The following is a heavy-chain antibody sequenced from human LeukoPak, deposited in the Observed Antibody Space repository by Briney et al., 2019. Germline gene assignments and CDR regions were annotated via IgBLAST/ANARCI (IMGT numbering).Heavy chain of an antibody. J-gene: IGHJ4*02. CDR1: GFTVSSNY. D-gene: IGHD4-17*01. V-gene: IGHV3-53*01. Sequence: GGSLRLSCAASGFTVSSNYMSWVRQAPGKGLEWVSVIYTDGSTFYADSVKGRFTISRDNSKSTLYLQMNSLRAEDTAVYYCARSMTTVATSPYYWGRGTLVTVSS. CDR2: IYTDGST. CDR3: ARSMTTVATSPYY.